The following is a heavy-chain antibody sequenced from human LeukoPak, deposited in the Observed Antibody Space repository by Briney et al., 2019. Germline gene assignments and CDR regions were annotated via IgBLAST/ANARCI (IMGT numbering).Heavy chain of an antibody. CDR3: AREGTSDYYFDY. CDR1: GGSISSYY. CDR2: IYTSGST. D-gene: IGHD3-10*01. J-gene: IGHJ4*02. Sequence: TAETLSRTCTVSGGSISSYYWSWIRQPAGKGLEWIGRIYTSGSTNYNPSLKSRVTISVDKSKNQFSLKLSSVTAADTAVYYCAREGTSDYYFDYWGQGTLVSVSS. V-gene: IGHV4-4*07.